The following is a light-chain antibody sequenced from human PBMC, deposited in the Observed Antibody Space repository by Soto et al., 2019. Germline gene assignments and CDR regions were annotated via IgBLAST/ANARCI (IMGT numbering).Light chain of an antibody. J-gene: IGLJ2*01. CDR2: ENN. CDR3: GTWDSRLSAV. V-gene: IGLV1-51*02. CDR1: SSNIGNND. Sequence: QSALTQPPSVSAAPGQKVTISCSGSSSNIGNNDVSWYQQLPGTAPKLLIYENNKRPSGIPDRFSGSKSGTSATLGITGLQTGDEADYYCGTWDSRLSAVFGGGTKLTV.